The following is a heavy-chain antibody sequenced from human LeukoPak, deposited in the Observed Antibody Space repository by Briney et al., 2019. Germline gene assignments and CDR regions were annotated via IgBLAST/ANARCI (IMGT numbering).Heavy chain of an antibody. CDR2: ISAYNGNT. J-gene: IGHJ4*02. D-gene: IGHD4-17*01. CDR1: GYTFTSYG. CDR3: ASVFVTVTDIYYFHY. V-gene: IGHV1-18*01. Sequence: ASVKVSCKASGYTFTSYGISWVRQAPGQGLEWMGWISAYNGNTNYAQKLQGRVTMTTDTSTSTAYMELRSLRSDDTAVYYCASVFVTVTDIYYFHYWGQGTLVTVSS.